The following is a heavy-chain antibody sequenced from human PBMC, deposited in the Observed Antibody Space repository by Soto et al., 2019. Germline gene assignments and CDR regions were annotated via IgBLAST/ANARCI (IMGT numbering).Heavy chain of an antibody. V-gene: IGHV4-31*03. CDR2: IYYSGRT. Sequence: SETLSLTCTVSGGSISSGGYYWSWIRQHPGKGLEWIGYIYYSGRTYYNPSLHSRVSIAADTTENQFSLKLTSVTAADTSVYYCARGSFSSSSSWFDPWGRGTLVTVSS. J-gene: IGHJ5*02. CDR1: GGSISSGGYY. D-gene: IGHD6-6*01. CDR3: ARGSFSSSSSWFDP.